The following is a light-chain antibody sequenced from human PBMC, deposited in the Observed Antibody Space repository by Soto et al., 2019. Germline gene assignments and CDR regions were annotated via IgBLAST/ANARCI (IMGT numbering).Light chain of an antibody. CDR3: QKYNSAPRT. V-gene: IGKV1-27*01. Sequence: DIQMTQSPSSLSASVGDRVTITCRASQGISNYLAWYQQKPGKVPKLLIYAASTLQSGVPSRFSGSGSGTEFTLTIRHPAPGDVATYYCQKYNSAPRTFGQGTKVEIK. J-gene: IGKJ1*01. CDR2: AAS. CDR1: QGISNY.